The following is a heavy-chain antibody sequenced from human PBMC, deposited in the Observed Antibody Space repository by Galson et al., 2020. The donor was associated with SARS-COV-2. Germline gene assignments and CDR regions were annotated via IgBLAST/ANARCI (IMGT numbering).Heavy chain of an antibody. CDR1: GGSISRGGYY. CDR3: GRDYCSNGVCYVEN. D-gene: IGHD2-8*01. Sequence: ETSETLSLTCTVSGGSISRGGYYCSWIRQHPGKGLEWIGFIYYSGTAYYNPSLKSRVTISIDTSKKQFSLKLSSVTAADTAVYYCGRDYCSNGVCYVENWGQGTLVTVSS. J-gene: IGHJ4*02. V-gene: IGHV4-31*03. CDR2: IYYSGTA.